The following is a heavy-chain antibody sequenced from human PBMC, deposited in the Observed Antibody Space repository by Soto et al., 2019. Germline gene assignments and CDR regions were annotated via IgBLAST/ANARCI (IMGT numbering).Heavy chain of an antibody. CDR3: ARSDSSGLYYGMDV. CDR1: GYTFTGYY. CDR2: INPNSGGT. V-gene: IGHV1-2*04. Sequence: ASVKVSCKASGYTFTGYYMHWVRQAPGQGLEWMGWINPNSGGTNYAQKFQGWVTMTRDTSISTAYMELSRLRSDDTAVYYCARSDSSGLYYGMDVWGQGTTVTVSS. J-gene: IGHJ6*02. D-gene: IGHD3-22*01.